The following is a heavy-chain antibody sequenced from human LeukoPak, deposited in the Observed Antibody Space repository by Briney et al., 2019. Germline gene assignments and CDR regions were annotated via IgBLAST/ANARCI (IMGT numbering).Heavy chain of an antibody. CDR1: GFTFSSYD. V-gene: IGHV3-13*01. CDR2: IGTAGDT. D-gene: IGHD1-14*01. J-gene: IGHJ4*02. CDR3: ARSNRTPYYFDY. Sequence: GGSLRLSCAASGFTFSSYDMHWVRQATGKGLEWVSAIGTAGDTYYPGSVKGRFTISRENAKNSLYLQMNSLRAGDTAVYYCARSNRTPYYFDYWGQGTLVTVSS.